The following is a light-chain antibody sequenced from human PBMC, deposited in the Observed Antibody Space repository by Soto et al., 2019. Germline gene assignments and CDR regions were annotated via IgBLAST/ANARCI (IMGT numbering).Light chain of an antibody. Sequence: IPMTQSPSSLSASVGDRTTIAFRASRTLGTYLNWDQQKPGKAPKLLIYAASSLQSGVPSRFSGSGSGTDFTLTISSLQPEDFAIYYCQQGYSPPLTFGGGTKVEIK. J-gene: IGKJ4*01. CDR2: AAS. CDR3: QQGYSPPLT. V-gene: IGKV1-39*01. CDR1: RTLGTY.